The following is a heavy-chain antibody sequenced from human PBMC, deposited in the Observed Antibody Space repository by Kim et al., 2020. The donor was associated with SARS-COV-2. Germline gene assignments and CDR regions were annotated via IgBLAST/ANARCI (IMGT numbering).Heavy chain of an antibody. D-gene: IGHD3-16*01. V-gene: IGHV3-11*06. CDR1: GFTFSDYY. CDR3: ARDSPLGGIYYCYGMDV. CDR2: ISSSSSYT. Sequence: GGSLRLSCAASGFTFSDYYMSWIRQAPGKGLEWVSYISSSSSYTNYADSVKGRFTISRDNAKNSLYLQMNSLRAEDTAVYYCARDSPLGGIYYCYGMDVWGQGTTVTVSS. J-gene: IGHJ6*02.